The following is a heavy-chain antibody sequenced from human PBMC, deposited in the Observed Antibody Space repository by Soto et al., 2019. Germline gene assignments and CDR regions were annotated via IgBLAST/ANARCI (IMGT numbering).Heavy chain of an antibody. CDR3: ARAGENYGSGTFSPPLRYYFNS. CDR1: GYTFTTHY. V-gene: IGHV1-46*01. D-gene: IGHD3-10*01. CDR2: INPSGGRT. J-gene: IGHJ4*02. Sequence: QVQLVQSGTEVKKPGASVKVSCKTSGYTFTTHYVHGVRQAPGQGLEWMGIINPSGGRTSYALKFQGRITMTSDTSTNTVYVELTSLRSEDTAIYFCARAGENYGSGTFSPPLRYYFNSWGQGTLVTVSS.